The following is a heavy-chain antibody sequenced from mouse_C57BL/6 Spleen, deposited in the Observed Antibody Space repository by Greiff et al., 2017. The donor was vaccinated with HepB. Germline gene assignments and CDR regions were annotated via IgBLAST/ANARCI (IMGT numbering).Heavy chain of an antibody. CDR3: TTPLAMDY. CDR1: GYTFTDYE. CDR2: IDPETGCT. V-gene: IGHV1-15*01. J-gene: IGHJ4*01. Sequence: VKLQESGAELVRPGASVTLSCKASGYTFTDYEMHWVKQTPVHGLEWIGAIDPETGCTAYNQKFKGKAILTADKSSSTAYMELRSLTSEDSSVYYCTTPLAMDYWGQGTSVTVSS.